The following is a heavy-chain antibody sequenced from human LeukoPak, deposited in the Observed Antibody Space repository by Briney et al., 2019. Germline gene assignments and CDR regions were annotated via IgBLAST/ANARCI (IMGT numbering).Heavy chain of an antibody. V-gene: IGHV7-4-1*02. D-gene: IGHD3-10*01. Sequence: ASVKVSCKASGYTFTNYAMNWVRQAPGQGLEWMGWINTNTGNPTYAQGFTGRFVFSLDTSASTAYLQISSLKAEDTAVYYCARDLRIEWIGEPHSDYFDYWGQGTLVTVSS. CDR1: GYTFTNYA. CDR2: INTNTGNP. J-gene: IGHJ4*02. CDR3: ARDLRIEWIGEPHSDYFDY.